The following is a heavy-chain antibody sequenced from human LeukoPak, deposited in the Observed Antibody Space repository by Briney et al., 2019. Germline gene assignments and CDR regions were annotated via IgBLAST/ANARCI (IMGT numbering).Heavy chain of an antibody. CDR2: INPNSDDS. Sequence: GASVKVSCKASVYTFTGFNIHWGRQAPGQGPEWMGRINPNSDDSNYAQKFQGRVTLTRDTSISTAYMELSRLRSDDTAVYYCAREGGATRGDAFDIWGQGTMGTVSS. CDR1: VYTFTGFN. J-gene: IGHJ3*02. V-gene: IGHV1-2*06. CDR3: AREGGATRGDAFDI. D-gene: IGHD1-26*01.